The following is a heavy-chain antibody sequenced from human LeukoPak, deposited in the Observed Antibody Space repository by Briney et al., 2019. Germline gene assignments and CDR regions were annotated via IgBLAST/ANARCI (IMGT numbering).Heavy chain of an antibody. D-gene: IGHD2/OR15-2a*01. Sequence: GGSRRLSCAASGFSFNSYAMTWVRQAPGKGLEWVSVISGSGDKTYYADSVKGRFTISRDNSKNTLYLQMHSLRAEDTAKYYCAKGSHSTGWLYFDYWGQGTLVTVSS. CDR2: ISGSGDKT. CDR1: GFSFNSYA. V-gene: IGHV3-23*01. CDR3: AKGSHSTGWLYFDY. J-gene: IGHJ4*02.